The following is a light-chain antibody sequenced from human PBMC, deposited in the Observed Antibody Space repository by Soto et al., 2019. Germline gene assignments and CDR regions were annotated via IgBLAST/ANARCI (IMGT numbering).Light chain of an antibody. CDR3: SSYTSTASYV. Sequence: QSALTQPASVSGSPGQSITISCTGTSSDVGGYNYVSWYQQYPGKAPKLMIYAVSNRPSGVSNRFSASKSANTASLTISGLQDEDEADYYCSSYTSTASYVFGTGTKLTVL. CDR2: AVS. J-gene: IGLJ1*01. V-gene: IGLV2-14*01. CDR1: SSDVGGYNY.